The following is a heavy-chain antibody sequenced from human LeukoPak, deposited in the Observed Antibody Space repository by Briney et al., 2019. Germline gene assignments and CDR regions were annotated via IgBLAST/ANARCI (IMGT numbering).Heavy chain of an antibody. Sequence: SETLSPTCTVTGGSISSGSYYWSWIRQPAGKGLEWIGRIYTSGSANYNPSLKSRVTISVDTSKNQFSLKLSSVTVADTAVYYCARVTTIFGVVTDNFDYWGQGTLVTVSS. V-gene: IGHV4-61*02. CDR1: GGSISSGSYY. CDR2: IYTSGSA. D-gene: IGHD3-3*01. CDR3: ARVTTIFGVVTDNFDY. J-gene: IGHJ4*02.